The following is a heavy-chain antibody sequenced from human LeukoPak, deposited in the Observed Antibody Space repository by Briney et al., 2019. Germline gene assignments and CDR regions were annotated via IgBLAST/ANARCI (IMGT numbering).Heavy chain of an antibody. CDR1: GFTFSTFA. J-gene: IGHJ4*02. D-gene: IGHD2-8*02. V-gene: IGHV3-23*01. CDR3: ATYRQVLLPFES. Sequence: GGSLRLSCATSGFTFSTFAMIWVRQPPGKGLEWVSSIFPSGGEIHYADSVRGRFTISRDNSKSTLSLQMNSLRAEDTAIYYCATYRQVLLPFESWGQGTLVTVSS. CDR2: IFPSGGEI.